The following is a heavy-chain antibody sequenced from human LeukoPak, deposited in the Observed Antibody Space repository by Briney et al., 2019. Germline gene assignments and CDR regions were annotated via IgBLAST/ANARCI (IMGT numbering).Heavy chain of an antibody. CDR2: IYHSGST. CDR1: GGSISSSNW. J-gene: IGHJ4*02. CDR3: ASTTFYDSSGFDY. V-gene: IGHV4-4*02. Sequence: SGTLSLTCAVSGGSISSSNWWSWVRQPPGKGLGWIGEIYHSGSTNYNPSLKSRVTISVDKSKNQFSLKLSSVTAADTAVYYCASTTFYDSSGFDYWGQGTLVTVSS. D-gene: IGHD3-22*01.